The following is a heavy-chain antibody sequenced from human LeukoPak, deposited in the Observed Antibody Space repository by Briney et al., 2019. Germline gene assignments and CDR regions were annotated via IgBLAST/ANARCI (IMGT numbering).Heavy chain of an antibody. V-gene: IGHV4-59*01. Sequence: SETLSLTCTASGGSISSYYWSWIRQPPGKGLEWIGYIYYSGSTNYNPSLKNRVTISVDTSKNQFSLKLSSVTAADTAVYYCARGPYSSGWYETREGYFDYWGQGTLVTVSS. D-gene: IGHD6-19*01. CDR2: IYYSGST. J-gene: IGHJ4*02. CDR1: GGSISSYY. CDR3: ARGPYSSGWYETREGYFDY.